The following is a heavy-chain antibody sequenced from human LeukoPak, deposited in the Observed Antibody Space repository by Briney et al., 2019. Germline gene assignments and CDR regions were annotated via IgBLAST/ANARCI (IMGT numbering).Heavy chain of an antibody. D-gene: IGHD3-10*01. V-gene: IGHV3-15*01. CDR3: TTATMIRGVSDY. CDR2: IKSKTDGAAT. CDR1: GFTFSDAW. Sequence: PGGSLRLCCADSGFTFSDAWMSWVRQAPGRGLEWVGRIKSKTDGAATDYAAPVKGRFTISRDDSKNTLFLQMNSLRTEDTAVYYCTTATMIRGVSDYWGQGTLVTVSS. J-gene: IGHJ4*02.